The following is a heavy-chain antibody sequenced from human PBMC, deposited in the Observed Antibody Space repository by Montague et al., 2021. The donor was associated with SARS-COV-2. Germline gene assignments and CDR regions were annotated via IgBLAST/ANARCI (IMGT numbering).Heavy chain of an antibody. D-gene: IGHD3-9*01. J-gene: IGHJ3*02. CDR3: ARTYYDILTGYYNRGAFDI. CDR2: INRGGNT. Sequence: SETLSLTCAIYDGSLSNYYWNWIRQPPGKGLECIGEINRGGNTNYNPSLKSRVTISVDTSKNRFSLKLSSVTAADTAVYYCARTYYDILTGYYNRGAFDIWGQGTMVTVSS. V-gene: IGHV4-34*01. CDR1: DGSLSNYY.